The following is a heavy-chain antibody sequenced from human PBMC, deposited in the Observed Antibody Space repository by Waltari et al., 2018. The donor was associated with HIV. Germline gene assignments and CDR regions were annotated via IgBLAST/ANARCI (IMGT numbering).Heavy chain of an antibody. CDR1: GFTFSSYA. D-gene: IGHD3-10*01. V-gene: IGHV3-30*10. J-gene: IGHJ4*02. Sequence: QVPLVESGGGVVQPGRSLRLSCAASGFTFSSYAMHWVRQAPGKGLEWVTVIAYDGSEKYYTDSVKGRFTISRDNSKNTLYLQMNSLRPEDTAVYYCARGRGGPDYWGQGTLVTVSS. CDR2: IAYDGSEK. CDR3: ARGRGGPDY.